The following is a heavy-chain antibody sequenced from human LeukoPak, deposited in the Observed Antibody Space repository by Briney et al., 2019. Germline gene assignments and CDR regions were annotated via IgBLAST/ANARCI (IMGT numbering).Heavy chain of an antibody. CDR3: ANRKSWGIAAGPFDY. CDR2: IRGSGDRT. Sequence: GGSVRLSCAASGFTFSSYAMSWVRQAPGKGLEWVSAIRGSGDRTHYADSVKGRFTISRDNSKNTLYLQMNSLRAEDTAVYYCANRKSWGIAAGPFDYWGQGTLVTVSS. J-gene: IGHJ4*02. D-gene: IGHD6-13*01. V-gene: IGHV3-23*01. CDR1: GFTFSSYA.